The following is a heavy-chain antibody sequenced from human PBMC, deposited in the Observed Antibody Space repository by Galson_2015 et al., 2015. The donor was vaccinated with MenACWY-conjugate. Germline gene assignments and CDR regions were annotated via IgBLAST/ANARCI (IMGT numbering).Heavy chain of an antibody. V-gene: IGHV3-30*18. CDR1: GFTFSSYG. CDR2: ISYDGSNK. J-gene: IGHJ6*02. Sequence: SLRLSCAASGFTFSSYGMHWVRQAPGKGLEWVAVISYDGSNKYYADSVKGRFTISRDNSKNTLYLQMNSLRAEDTAVYYCAKGGLWYSSGWYSNYYYYGMDVWGQGTTFSVSS. D-gene: IGHD6-19*01. CDR3: AKGGLWYSSGWYSNYYYYGMDV.